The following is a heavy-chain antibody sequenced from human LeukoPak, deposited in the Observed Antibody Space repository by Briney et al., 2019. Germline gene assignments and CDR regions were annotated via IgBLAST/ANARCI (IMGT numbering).Heavy chain of an antibody. CDR2: IYSGGST. D-gene: IGHD6-19*01. V-gene: IGHV3-66*01. Sequence: GGSLRLSCAASGFTVSSNYMSWVRQAPGKGLEWVSVIYSGGSTYYADSVKGRFTISRDNSKNTLYLQMNSLRAEDTAVYYCAKSRGVIAVAGMVNYYYFDYWGQGTLVTVSS. J-gene: IGHJ4*02. CDR3: AKSRGVIAVAGMVNYYYFDY. CDR1: GFTVSSNY.